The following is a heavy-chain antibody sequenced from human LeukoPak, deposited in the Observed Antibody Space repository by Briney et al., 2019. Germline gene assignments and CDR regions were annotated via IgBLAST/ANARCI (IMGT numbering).Heavy chain of an antibody. J-gene: IGHJ3*02. CDR3: AREERYCSSTSCYMIAFDI. Sequence: SETLSLTCTVSGGSISSGDYYWSWIRLPPGKGQEWIGYIYYSGSTYYNPSLKSRVTISVDTSKNQFSLKLSSVTAADTAVYYCAREERYCSSTSCYMIAFDIWGQGTMVTVSS. CDR2: IYYSGST. CDR1: GGSISSGDYY. D-gene: IGHD2-2*02. V-gene: IGHV4-30-4*08.